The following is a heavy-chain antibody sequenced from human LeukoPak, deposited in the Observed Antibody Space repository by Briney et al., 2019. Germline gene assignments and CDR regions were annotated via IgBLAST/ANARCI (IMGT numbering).Heavy chain of an antibody. D-gene: IGHD2-15*01. CDR2: INPNSGGT. CDR1: GYTFTGYY. CDR3: ARNPRYCSGGSCYVADY. Sequence: ASVKVSCKASGYTFTGYYMHWVRQAPGQGLEWMGWINPNSGGTNYAQKFQGRVTMTRDTSISTAYMELSRLRSDDTAVYYCARNPRYCSGGSCYVADYWGQGTLVTVSS. J-gene: IGHJ4*02. V-gene: IGHV1-2*02.